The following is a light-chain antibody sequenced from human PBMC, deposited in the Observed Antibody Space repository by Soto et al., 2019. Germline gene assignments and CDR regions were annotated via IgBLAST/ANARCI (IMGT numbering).Light chain of an antibody. CDR2: GAS. CDR3: QHEGA. J-gene: IGKJ3*01. V-gene: IGKV3-20*01. CDR1: QSITSNY. Sequence: EIVLTYSPGTLSLSRWEIATLSCRASQSITSNYLAWYQQKPGQAPRLLIYGASNTATGIPDRFSGSGSETDFTLTIRRLEPEDFAVYFCQHEGAFGPGTKVDIK.